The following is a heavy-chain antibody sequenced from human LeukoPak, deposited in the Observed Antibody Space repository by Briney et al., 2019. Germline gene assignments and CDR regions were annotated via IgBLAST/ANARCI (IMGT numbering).Heavy chain of an antibody. CDR2: ISSSSSYI. V-gene: IGHV3-21*04. CDR3: AKRVVDY. CDR1: GFTFSSYS. Sequence: PGGSLRLSCAASGFTFSSYSMSWVRQAPGKGLEWVSSISSSSSYIYYADSVKGRFTISRDNSKNTLYLQMNSLRAEDTAVYYCAKRVVDYWGQGTLVTVSS. J-gene: IGHJ4*02.